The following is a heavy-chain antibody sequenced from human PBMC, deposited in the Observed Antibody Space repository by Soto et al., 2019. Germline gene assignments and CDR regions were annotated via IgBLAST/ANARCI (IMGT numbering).Heavy chain of an antibody. CDR2: IYYSGIT. J-gene: IGHJ6*02. V-gene: IGHV4-31*03. Sequence: SETLSLTCTVSGGSISSGGYYWSWIRQHPGKGLEWIGYIYYSGITYYNPSLKSRVTISVDTSKNQFSLKLSSVTAADTAVYYCARDRAGWSGQYGMDVWGQGTTVTVSS. CDR1: GGSISSGGYY. CDR3: ARDRAGWSGQYGMDV. D-gene: IGHD3-3*01.